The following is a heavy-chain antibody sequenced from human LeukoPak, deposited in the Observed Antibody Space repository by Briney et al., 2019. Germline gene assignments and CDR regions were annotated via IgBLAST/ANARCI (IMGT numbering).Heavy chain of an antibody. J-gene: IGHJ5*02. CDR2: IYNSGST. CDR3: AREPTGSPAWFDP. V-gene: IGHV4-59*01. Sequence: SETLSLTCTVSGGSISSYYWSWIRQPPGKGPEWIGYIYNSGSTKYNPSLKSRATISIDTSKKQFSLKLSSVTAADTAVYYCAREPTGSPAWFDPWGQGTLVTVSS. D-gene: IGHD4-17*01. CDR1: GGSISSYY.